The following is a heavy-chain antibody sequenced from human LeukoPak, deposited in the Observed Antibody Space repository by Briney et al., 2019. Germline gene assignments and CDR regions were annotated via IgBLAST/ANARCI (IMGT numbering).Heavy chain of an antibody. J-gene: IGHJ5*02. CDR2: IYHSGST. V-gene: IGHV4-38-2*02. Sequence: PSETLSLTCTVSGYSISSGYYWGWIRQPPGKGLEWIGSIYHSGSTYYNPSLKSRVTISVDTSKNQFSLKLSSVTAADTAVYYCARGYYYGSGSYANWFDPWGQGTLVTVSS. CDR3: ARGYYYGSGSYANWFDP. CDR1: GYSISSGYY. D-gene: IGHD3-10*01.